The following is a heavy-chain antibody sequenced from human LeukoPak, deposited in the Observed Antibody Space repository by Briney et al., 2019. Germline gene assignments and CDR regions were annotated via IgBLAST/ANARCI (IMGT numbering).Heavy chain of an antibody. J-gene: IGHJ5*02. CDR2: INPNSGGT. D-gene: IGHD5-24*01. CDR3: ARDNSVRDGAWWFNP. CDR1: GYTFTGYY. V-gene: IGHV1-2*02. Sequence: ASVKVSCKASGYTFTGYYMHWVRQAPGQGLEWMGWINPNSGGTNYAQKFQGRVTMTRDTSISTAYMELSSLRSEDTAVYYCARDNSVRDGAWWFNPWGQGTLVTVSS.